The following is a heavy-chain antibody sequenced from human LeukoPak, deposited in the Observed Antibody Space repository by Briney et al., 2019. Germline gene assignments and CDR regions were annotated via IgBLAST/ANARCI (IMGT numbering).Heavy chain of an antibody. V-gene: IGHV4-31*03. Sequence: SQTLSLTCTVSGGSISSGGYYWSWIRQHPGKGLEWIGYIYYSGSTYYNPSLKSRVTISVDTSKNQFSLKLSSVTAADTAVYYCARGKLDRLLYLDYWGQGTLVTISS. D-gene: IGHD2-2*01. CDR1: GGSISSGGYY. J-gene: IGHJ4*02. CDR3: ARGKLDRLLYLDY. CDR2: IYYSGST.